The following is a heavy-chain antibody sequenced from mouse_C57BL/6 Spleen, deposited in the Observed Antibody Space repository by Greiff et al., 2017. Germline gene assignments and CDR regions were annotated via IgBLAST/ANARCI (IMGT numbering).Heavy chain of an antibody. V-gene: IGHV1-80*01. J-gene: IGHJ2*01. D-gene: IGHD2-5*01. Sequence: VQLQQSGAELVKPGASVKISCKASGYAFSSYWMNWVKQRPGKGLEWIGQIYPGDGDTNYNGKFKGKATLTADKSSSTAYMQLSSLTSEDSAVYFCARRDSNYYFDYWGQGTTLTVSS. CDR3: ARRDSNYYFDY. CDR2: IYPGDGDT. CDR1: GYAFSSYW.